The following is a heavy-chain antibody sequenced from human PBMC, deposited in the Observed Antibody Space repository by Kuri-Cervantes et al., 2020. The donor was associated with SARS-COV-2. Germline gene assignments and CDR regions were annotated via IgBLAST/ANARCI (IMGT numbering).Heavy chain of an antibody. V-gene: IGHV1-69*05. J-gene: IGHJ5*02. CDR3: AQAPSRGAWFDP. CDR1: GGTFSSYA. Sequence: SVKVSCKASGGTFSSYAISWVRQAPGQGLEWMGGIIPIFGTANYAQKFQGRVTMTRDTSTSTVYMELSSPRSEDTAVYYCAQAPSRGAWFDPWGQGTLVTVSS. CDR2: IIPIFGTA.